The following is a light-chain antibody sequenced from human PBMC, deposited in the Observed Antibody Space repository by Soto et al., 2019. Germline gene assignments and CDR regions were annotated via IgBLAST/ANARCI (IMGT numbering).Light chain of an antibody. CDR3: QYYDSYS. CDR2: KAA. CDR1: QSISDW. V-gene: IGKV1-5*03. J-gene: IGKJ3*01. Sequence: DIQMTQSPSTLSASIGDRVTITCRASQSISDWLAWYQHKPGKAPKLLIYKAASLESGVPSRFSGSGSGTEFTLTISSLQPDDFATYYCQYYDSYSFGPGTKVDVK.